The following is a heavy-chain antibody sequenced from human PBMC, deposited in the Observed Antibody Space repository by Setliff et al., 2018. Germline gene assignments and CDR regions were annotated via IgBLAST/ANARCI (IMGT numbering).Heavy chain of an antibody. V-gene: IGHV1-24*01. J-gene: IGHJ5*02. Sequence: ASVKVSCKVSGYRLIEVSMHWVRQAPGKGLEWMGGFDPEDEETVYAQKFQGRVTMTEDTSTDTAYMELSSLRSEDTAVYYCAKNGFGVVALGVNNWFDPWGQGTLVTVSS. CDR1: GYRLIEVS. CDR2: FDPEDEET. CDR3: AKNGFGVVALGVNNWFDP. D-gene: IGHD3-10*01.